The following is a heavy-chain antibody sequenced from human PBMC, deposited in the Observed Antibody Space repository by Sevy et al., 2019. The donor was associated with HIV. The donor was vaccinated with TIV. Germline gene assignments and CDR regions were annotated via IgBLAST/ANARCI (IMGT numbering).Heavy chain of an antibody. CDR3: ARVPRTRSIAAAALYYFDY. D-gene: IGHD6-13*01. CDR1: GGSIRTFY. V-gene: IGHV4-59*01. J-gene: IGHJ4*02. Sequence: SETLSLTCTVSGGSIRTFYWSWIRQPPGKGLEWIGYIYYTGSTNSNPSLKSRVTIPVDTSKNQFSLKLSSVTAADTAVYYCARVPRTRSIAAAALYYFDYWGQGTLVTVSS. CDR2: IYYTGST.